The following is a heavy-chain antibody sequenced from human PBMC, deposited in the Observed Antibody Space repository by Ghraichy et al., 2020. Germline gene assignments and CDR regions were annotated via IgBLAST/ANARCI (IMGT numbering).Heavy chain of an antibody. V-gene: IGHV4-34*01. CDR2: INHSGST. Sequence: SETLSLTCAVYGGSFSGYYWSWIRQPPGKGLEWIGEINHSGSTNYNPSLKSRVTISVDTSKNQFSLKLSSVTAADTAVYYCARGPVVAPNRTFDYWGQGTLVTVSS. CDR1: GGSFSGYY. J-gene: IGHJ4*02. D-gene: IGHD2-15*01. CDR3: ARGPVVAPNRTFDY.